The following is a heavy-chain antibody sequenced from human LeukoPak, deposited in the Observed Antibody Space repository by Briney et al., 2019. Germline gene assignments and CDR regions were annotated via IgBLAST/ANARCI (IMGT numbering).Heavy chain of an antibody. CDR1: GGTFSSYA. Sequence: GASVKVSSKASGGTFSSYAISWVRQAPGQGLEWMGGTIPIFGTANYAQKFQGRVTITADESTSTAYMELISLRSEDTAVYYCATPGNSGSYQRYYYGMDVWGQGTTVTVSS. V-gene: IGHV1-69*13. D-gene: IGHD1-26*01. CDR2: TIPIFGTA. J-gene: IGHJ6*02. CDR3: ATPGNSGSYQRYYYGMDV.